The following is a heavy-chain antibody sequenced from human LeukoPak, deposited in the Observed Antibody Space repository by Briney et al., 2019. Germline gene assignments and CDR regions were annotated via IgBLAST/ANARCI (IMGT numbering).Heavy chain of an antibody. D-gene: IGHD3-22*01. V-gene: IGHV4-30-2*01. CDR3: ARAPYSSYGDY. CDR2: IYHSGST. CDR1: GGSISSGGYY. J-gene: IGHJ4*02. Sequence: PSQTLSLTCNVSGGSISSGGYYWSWIRQPPGKGLEWIGYIYHSGSTYYNPSLKSRVTISVDRSKNQFSLKLSSVTAADTAVYYCARAPYSSYGDYWGQGTLVTVAS.